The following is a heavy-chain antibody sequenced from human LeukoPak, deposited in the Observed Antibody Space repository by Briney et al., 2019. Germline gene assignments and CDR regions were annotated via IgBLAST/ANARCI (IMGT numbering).Heavy chain of an antibody. CDR1: GYIFTTYY. J-gene: IGHJ5*02. D-gene: IGHD6-13*01. V-gene: IGHV1-2*02. Sequence: GASVKVSCKASGYIFTTYYMHWVRQAPGQGLEWMGWINPYSGGTNYAQKFEGRVTMTRDTSIGTVYMELSRLISDDTAVYYCARDGQYSSSSDWFDPWGQGTLVTVSS. CDR2: INPYSGGT. CDR3: ARDGQYSSSSDWFDP.